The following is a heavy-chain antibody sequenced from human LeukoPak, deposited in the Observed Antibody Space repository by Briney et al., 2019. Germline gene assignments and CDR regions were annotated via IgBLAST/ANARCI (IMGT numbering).Heavy chain of an antibody. V-gene: IGHV3-23*01. CDR1: GFTFGAYP. D-gene: IGHD4-17*01. J-gene: IGHJ5*02. Sequence: PGGSLRLSCAASGFTFGAYPMSWVRQAPGKGLEWVSAISSSGGSTYYADSVKGRFTISRDNSKNTLYLQMNSLRAEDTAVYYCTKDPNGDYVGAFDPWGQGTLVTVSS. CDR2: ISSSGGST. CDR3: TKDPNGDYVGAFDP.